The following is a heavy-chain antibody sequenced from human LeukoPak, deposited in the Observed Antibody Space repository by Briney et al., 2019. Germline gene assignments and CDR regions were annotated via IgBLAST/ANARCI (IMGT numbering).Heavy chain of an antibody. CDR2: IYYSGST. CDR3: ARDDRRVVYAFDI. V-gene: IGHV4-59*01. CDR1: GGSISSYY. D-gene: IGHD3-22*01. J-gene: IGHJ3*02. Sequence: PSETLSLTCTVSGGSISSYYWSWIRQPPGKGLEGIGYIYYSGSTNYNPSLKRRVTISVDTSQNQFSLKLSSVTAADTALYYCARDDRRVVYAFDIWGQGTMVTVSS.